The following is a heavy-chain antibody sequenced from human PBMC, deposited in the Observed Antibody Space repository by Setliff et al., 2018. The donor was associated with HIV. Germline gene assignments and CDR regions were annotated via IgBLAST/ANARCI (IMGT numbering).Heavy chain of an antibody. CDR1: GGSISSSSFH. V-gene: IGHV4-39*07. CDR3: ARVRVYDFDSSGYPLKWFDP. D-gene: IGHD3-22*01. J-gene: IGHJ5*02. Sequence: SETLSLTCTVSGGSISSSSFHWGWVRQPPGKGLEWIGSIHYSGTTNYNPSLKSRLTMSVDTSNNKFSLKLNSVTAADTAVYYCARVRVYDFDSSGYPLKWFDPWGQGTLVTVSS. CDR2: IHYSGTT.